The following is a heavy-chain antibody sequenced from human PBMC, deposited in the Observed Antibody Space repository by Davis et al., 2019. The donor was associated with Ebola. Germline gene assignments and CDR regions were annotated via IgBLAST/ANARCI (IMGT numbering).Heavy chain of an antibody. CDR2: IKPDGTQV. CDR3: ARAPAASDYYYYGMDV. Sequence: GSLRLSCGGSGFTFSSYWMTWVRQAPGKGLEWLANIKPDGTQVYYVDSVKGRFTISRDNSKNTLYLQMNSLRAEDTAVYYCARAPAASDYYYYGMDVWGQGTTVTVSS. J-gene: IGHJ6*02. D-gene: IGHD2-2*01. V-gene: IGHV3-7*01. CDR1: GFTFSSYW.